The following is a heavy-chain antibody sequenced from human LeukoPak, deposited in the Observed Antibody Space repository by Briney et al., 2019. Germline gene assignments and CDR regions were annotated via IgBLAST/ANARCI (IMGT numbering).Heavy chain of an antibody. J-gene: IGHJ4*02. Sequence: SETLSLTCTVSGGSISSGSYYWSWIRQPAGKGLEWIGRIYTSGSTNYNPSLKSRVTISVDTSKNQFSLKLSSVTAADTAVYYCARGADFWSGYSDLYYFDYWGQGTLATVSS. CDR2: IYTSGST. V-gene: IGHV4-61*02. D-gene: IGHD3-3*01. CDR3: ARGADFWSGYSDLYYFDY. CDR1: GGSISSGSYY.